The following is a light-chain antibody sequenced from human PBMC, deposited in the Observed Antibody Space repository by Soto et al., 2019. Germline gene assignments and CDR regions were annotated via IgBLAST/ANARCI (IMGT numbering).Light chain of an antibody. CDR3: QHYNHWLWT. CDR1: QSIRST. J-gene: IGKJ1*01. CDR2: GAS. V-gene: IGKV3-15*01. Sequence: EIVMTQSPATLSVSPGERATLSCRASQSIRSTLAWYQQKPGQAPRLLIYGASTRATGIPARFSGSGSGTEFTLTISSLHSEDFAVYYCQHYNHWLWTFGQGTKVEIK.